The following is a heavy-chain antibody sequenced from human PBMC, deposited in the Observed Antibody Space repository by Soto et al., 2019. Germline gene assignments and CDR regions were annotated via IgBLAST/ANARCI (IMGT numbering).Heavy chain of an antibody. D-gene: IGHD3-22*01. CDR2: IWYDGSNK. CDR1: GFTFSSYG. Sequence: PGGSLRLSCAASGFTFSSYGMHWVRQAPGKGLEWVAVIWYDGSNKYYADSVKGRFTISRDNSKNTLYLQMNSLRAEDTAVYYCARGQNYFDSSGYYSYWGQGTLVTVSS. CDR3: ARGQNYFDSSGYYSY. J-gene: IGHJ4*02. V-gene: IGHV3-33*01.